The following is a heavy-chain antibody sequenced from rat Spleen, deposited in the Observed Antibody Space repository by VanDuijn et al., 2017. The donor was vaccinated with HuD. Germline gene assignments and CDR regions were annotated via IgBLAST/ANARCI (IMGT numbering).Heavy chain of an antibody. CDR1: GFTFSNYG. D-gene: IGHD1-1*01. Sequence: EVQLVESGGGLVQPGRSLKLSCAASGFTFSNYGMAWVRQAPTKGLEWVATISYDGSSTYHRDSVKGRFTISRDNAKSTLYLQMDSLRSEDTATYYCARLSITTPRYFDYWGQGVMVTVSS. V-gene: IGHV5-29*01. J-gene: IGHJ2*01. CDR3: ARLSITTPRYFDY. CDR2: ISYDGSST.